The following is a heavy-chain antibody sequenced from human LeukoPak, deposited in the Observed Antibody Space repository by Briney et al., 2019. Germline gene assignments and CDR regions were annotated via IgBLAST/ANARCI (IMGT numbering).Heavy chain of an antibody. Sequence: PGGSLRLSCATSGFTFDEYAMHWVRQAPGKGLVWVSGISWNSDTIAYAGSVKGRFTISRDNAKNSLYLQMNSLRAEDTALYYCAKDRDYGDLEVGFDFWGQGTLVTVSS. V-gene: IGHV3-9*01. CDR3: AKDRDYGDLEVGFDF. D-gene: IGHD4-17*01. J-gene: IGHJ4*02. CDR1: GFTFDEYA. CDR2: ISWNSDTI.